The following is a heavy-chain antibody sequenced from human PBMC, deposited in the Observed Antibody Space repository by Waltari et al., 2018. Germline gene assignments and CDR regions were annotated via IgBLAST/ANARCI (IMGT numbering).Heavy chain of an antibody. CDR2: KRGDGDEK. J-gene: IGHJ4*02. CDR1: GFSFGNSW. V-gene: IGHV3-7*01. Sequence: EVQLVESGGGLVQPGGSLRLSFVASGFSFGNSWMDWFRPSPRRVLEWVANKRGDGDEKYYVDSVKGRFTISRDNAKNSLYLEMNSLRAEDTAVYYCARDPTTATSFLLHYFDYWGQGNLVTVSS. CDR3: ARDPTTATSFLLHYFDY.